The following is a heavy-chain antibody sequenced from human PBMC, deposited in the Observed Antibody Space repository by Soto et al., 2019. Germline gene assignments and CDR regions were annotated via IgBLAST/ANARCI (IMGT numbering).Heavy chain of an antibody. J-gene: IGHJ6*03. CDR2: IHHRRNT. CDR3: ARTHYSMDV. CDR1: GGSFSDFH. V-gene: IGHV4-34*01. Sequence: QVQLQQWGAGLLKPSETLSLTCAVYGGSFSDFHWSWIRQPPGKGLEWIGEIHHRRNTNYNPSLRSRVTMSVDTSQNQFSLKMTSVTAADTAVYYCARTHYSMDVWDKGTTVTVSS.